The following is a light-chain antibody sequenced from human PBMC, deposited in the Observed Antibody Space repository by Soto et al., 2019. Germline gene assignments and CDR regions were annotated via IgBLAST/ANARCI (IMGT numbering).Light chain of an antibody. CDR1: QGISSY. CDR2: AAS. J-gene: IGKJ4*01. CDR3: QQYYSYPPLT. V-gene: IGKV1-8*01. Sequence: AIRMTQSPSSLSASTGDRVTITCRASQGISSYLAWYQQKPGKAPKLLIYAASTLQSGVPSRFSGSGSGTDFTLTISCLQSEDFATYYYQQYYSYPPLTFGGGRKVDIK.